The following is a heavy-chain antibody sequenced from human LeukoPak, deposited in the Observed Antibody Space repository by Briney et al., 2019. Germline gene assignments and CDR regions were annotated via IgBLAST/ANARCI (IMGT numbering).Heavy chain of an antibody. CDR2: ISSSGSTI. CDR3: ARDRSVYDY. V-gene: IGHV3-11*01. D-gene: IGHD5/OR15-5a*01. J-gene: IGHJ4*02. CDR1: GFTFSAHY. Sequence: PGGSLRLSCAASGFTFSAHYIDWVRQAPGKGLEWVSYISSSGSTIYYADPVKGRFTISRDNARNSLYLQMNSLRAEDTAVYYCARDRSVYDYWGQGTLVTVSS.